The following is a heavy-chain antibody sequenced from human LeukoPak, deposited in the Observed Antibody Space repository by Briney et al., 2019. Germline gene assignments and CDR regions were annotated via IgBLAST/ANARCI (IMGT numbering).Heavy chain of an antibody. D-gene: IGHD3-3*01. CDR2: IYPGDSDT. J-gene: IGHJ6*02. CDR3: ARASTIFGVVYGMDV. V-gene: IGHV5-51*01. CDR1: GYSFTSYW. Sequence: GESLKISCKGPGYSFTSYWIGWVRQIPGKGLEWMGIIYPGDSDTRYSPSFQGQVTISADKSISTAYLQWSSLKASDTAMYYCARASTIFGVVYGMDVWGQGTTVTVSS.